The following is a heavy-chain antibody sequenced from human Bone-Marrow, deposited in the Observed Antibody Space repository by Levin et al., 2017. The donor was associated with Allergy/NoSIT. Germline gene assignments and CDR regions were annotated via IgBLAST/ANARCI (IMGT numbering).Heavy chain of an antibody. CDR3: ARETPVEMATVLDS. Sequence: GGSLRLSCAASGFVFSSYTMNWVRQAPGKGLEWVSFIDSSSSNIYYADSVKGRFTISRDNAKNSLFLQMNSLRAEDTALYYCARETPVEMATVLDSWDQGTLVTVSS. CDR2: IDSSSSNI. D-gene: IGHD5-24*01. J-gene: IGHJ4*02. V-gene: IGHV3-21*01. CDR1: GFVFSSYT.